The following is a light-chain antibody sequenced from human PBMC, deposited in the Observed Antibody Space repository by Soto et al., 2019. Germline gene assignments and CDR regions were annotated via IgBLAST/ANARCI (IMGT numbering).Light chain of an antibody. J-gene: IGKJ5*01. Sequence: EIVMAQSPDTLSVSLGERATLSCRASQSVSIHLAWYQQKPGQAPRLLIYDTSSRVTGIPDRFSGSGSGTDFTLTISRLEPEDFAVFYCQQYGTSEIIFGQGTRLDIK. CDR2: DTS. V-gene: IGKV3-20*01. CDR3: QQYGTSEII. CDR1: QSVSIH.